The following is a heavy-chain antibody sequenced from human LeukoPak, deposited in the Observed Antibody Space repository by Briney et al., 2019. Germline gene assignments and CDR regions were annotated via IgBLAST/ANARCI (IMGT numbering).Heavy chain of an antibody. Sequence: PGESLKISCKGSGYSFTSYWIGWVRQMPGKGLEWMGIIYPGDSDTRYSPSFQGQVTISADKSISTAYLQWSSLKASDTAMYYCASWEGYSSSWPYYFDYWGQGTLVTVS. CDR1: GYSFTSYW. V-gene: IGHV5-51*01. D-gene: IGHD6-13*01. J-gene: IGHJ4*02. CDR2: IYPGDSDT. CDR3: ASWEGYSSSWPYYFDY.